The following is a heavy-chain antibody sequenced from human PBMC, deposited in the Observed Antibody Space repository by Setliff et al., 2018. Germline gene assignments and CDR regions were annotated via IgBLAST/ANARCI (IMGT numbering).Heavy chain of an antibody. CDR1: GYTFNSYG. D-gene: IGHD3-22*01. Sequence: ASVKVSCKASGYTFNSYGINWLRQAPGQGLEWLGWISPYNGNTKYAQTVQDRITMATDTSTRTSYMELSSLRSGDTAVYFCARSSDSGYYHQRDAFDIWSQGTLVTVSS. V-gene: IGHV1-18*04. CDR3: ARSSDSGYYHQRDAFDI. CDR2: ISPYNGNT. J-gene: IGHJ4*02.